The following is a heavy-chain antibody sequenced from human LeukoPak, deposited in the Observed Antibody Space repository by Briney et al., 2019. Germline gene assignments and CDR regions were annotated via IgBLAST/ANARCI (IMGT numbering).Heavy chain of an antibody. CDR2: IYHSGST. CDR1: GHSISSGYF. CDR3: ARKSGLEYYFDY. V-gene: IGHV4-38-2*02. Sequence: SETLSLTCTVSGHSISSGYFWGWIRQPPGKGLEWIGSIYHSGSTYYNPSLKSRVTISVDTSKNQFSLKLSSVTAADTAVYYCARKSGLEYYFDYWGQGTLVTVSS. J-gene: IGHJ4*02. D-gene: IGHD3-10*01.